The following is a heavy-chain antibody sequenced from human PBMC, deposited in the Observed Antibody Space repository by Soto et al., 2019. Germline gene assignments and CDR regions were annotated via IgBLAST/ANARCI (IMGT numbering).Heavy chain of an antibody. CDR1: GGAFSSYD. Sequence: QVQLVQSGAEVKKPGSSVKVSCKVSGGAFSSYDISWVRQAPGQGLDWMGGIIPLFETTNYAQKFQGRVTMTADKSTGTAYMELRRLRSEDTAWYYFVRHITTGYYGMDVGGQGTTVTVSS. CDR2: IIPLFETT. V-gene: IGHV1-69*06. J-gene: IGHJ6*02. D-gene: IGHD4-4*01. CDR3: VRHITTGYYGMDV.